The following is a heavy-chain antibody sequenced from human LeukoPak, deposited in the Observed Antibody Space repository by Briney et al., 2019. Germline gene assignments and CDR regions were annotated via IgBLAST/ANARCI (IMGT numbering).Heavy chain of an antibody. CDR3: AREPYGSGSYLSD. D-gene: IGHD3-10*01. J-gene: IGHJ4*02. CDR2: IYYSGST. V-gene: IGHV4-59*01. Sequence: PSETLSLTCTVSGGSISSYYWSWIRQPPGKGLEWIGYIYYSGSTNYNPSLKSRVTISVDTSKNQFSLKLSSVTAADTAVYYCAREPYGSGSYLSDWGQGTLVTVSS. CDR1: GGSISSYY.